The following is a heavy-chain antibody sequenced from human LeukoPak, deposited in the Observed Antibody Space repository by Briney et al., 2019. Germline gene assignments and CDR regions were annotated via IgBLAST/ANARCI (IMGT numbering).Heavy chain of an antibody. J-gene: IGHJ6*03. CDR2: ISSSSSYI. Sequence: PGGSLRLSCAASGFTFSSYSMNWVRQAPGKGLEWASSISSSSSYIYYADSVKGRFTISRDNAKNSLYLQMNSLRAEDTAVYYCARARAASSSWYVGSVYYYYYMDVWGKGTTVTISS. V-gene: IGHV3-21*01. CDR3: ARARAASSSWYVGSVYYYYYMDV. D-gene: IGHD6-13*01. CDR1: GFTFSSYS.